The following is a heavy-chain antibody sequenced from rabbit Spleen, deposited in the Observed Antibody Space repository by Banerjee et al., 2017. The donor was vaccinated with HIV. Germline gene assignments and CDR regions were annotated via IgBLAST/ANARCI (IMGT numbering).Heavy chain of an antibody. CDR3: ARELDGNGVGYSNL. Sequence: QEQLVESGGGLVQPEGSLTLTCTASGFSFSSSYYMCWVRQAPGKGLEWIACIYDGSGISTKYASWAKGRFTISKTSSTTVTLQMTSLTAADTATYFCARELDGNGVGYSNLWGPGTLVTVS. CDR1: GFSFSSSYY. D-gene: IGHD1-1*01. CDR2: IYDGSGIST. J-gene: IGHJ4*01. V-gene: IGHV1S45*01.